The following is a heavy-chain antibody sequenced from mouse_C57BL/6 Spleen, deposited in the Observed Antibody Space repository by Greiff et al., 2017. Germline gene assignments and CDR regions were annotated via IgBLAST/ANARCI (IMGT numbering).Heavy chain of an antibody. V-gene: IGHV1-63*01. CDR1: GYTFTNYW. J-gene: IGHJ4*01. Sequence: QVQLQQSGAELVRPGTSVKMSCKASGYTFTNYWIGWAKQRPGLGLEGIGDIYPGGGYTTYNEKFKGKATLTADKSSSTAYMQFSSLTSEDSAIYYCARFYSNDAMDYWGQGTSVTVSS. CDR2: IYPGGGYT. CDR3: ARFYSNDAMDY. D-gene: IGHD2-5*01.